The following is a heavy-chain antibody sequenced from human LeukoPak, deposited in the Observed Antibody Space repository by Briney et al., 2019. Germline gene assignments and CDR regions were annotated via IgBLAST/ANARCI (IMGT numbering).Heavy chain of an antibody. D-gene: IGHD6-13*01. CDR2: ISYDGSNK. Sequence: PGGSLRLSCAASGFTFSSYGMHWVRQAPGKGLEWVAVISYDGSNKYYADSVKGRFTISSDNSKNTLYLQMNSLRAEDTAVYYCAKVESSSWYFWFDYWGQGTLVTVSS. CDR3: AKVESSSWYFWFDY. CDR1: GFTFSSYG. J-gene: IGHJ4*02. V-gene: IGHV3-30*18.